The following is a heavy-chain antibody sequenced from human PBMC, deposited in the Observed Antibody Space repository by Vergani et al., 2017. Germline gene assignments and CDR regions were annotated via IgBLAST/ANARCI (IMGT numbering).Heavy chain of an antibody. CDR1: GGTFSSYA. V-gene: IGHV1-69*01. Sequence: VQLVQSGAEVKKPGSSVKVSCKASGGTFSSYAISWVRQAPGEGLEWMGGIIPIFGTANYAQKFQGRVTITADESTSTAYMELSSLRSEDTSMYYCAIRYITIFGVVIIRGYYYYGMDVWDQGTTVTVSS. D-gene: IGHD3-3*01. J-gene: IGHJ6*02. CDR2: IIPIFGTA. CDR3: AIRYITIFGVVIIRGYYYYGMDV.